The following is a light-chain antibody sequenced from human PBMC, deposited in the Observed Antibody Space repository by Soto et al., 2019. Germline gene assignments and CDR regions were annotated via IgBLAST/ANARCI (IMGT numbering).Light chain of an antibody. CDR3: QQYNNWPPPWT. CDR1: QSFRSY. Sequence: DIVLTQCPASLSLSPGERATLSCRASQSFRSYFPWYQRKPGQPPRLIIXXAYXRATGIPARFSVSGSGTQFTLTISSLQSEDFAFESCQQYNNWPPPWTFGQGTKVDIK. J-gene: IGKJ1*01. V-gene: IGKV3-15*01. CDR2: XAY.